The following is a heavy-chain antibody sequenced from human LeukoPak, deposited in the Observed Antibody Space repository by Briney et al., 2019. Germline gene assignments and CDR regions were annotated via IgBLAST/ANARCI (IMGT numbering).Heavy chain of an antibody. CDR1: GFTFSSYA. CDR2: ISGSGGST. V-gene: IGHV3-23*01. CDR3: VRGPSYYYYFIDV. D-gene: IGHD3-16*01. Sequence: GRSLRLSCAASGFTFSSYAMSWVRQAPGKGLEWVSAISGSGGSTYSADSVKGRFTMSRDNSKNTLSLQMDGLRAEDTAVYYCVRGPSYYYYFIDVWGKGTTVTVS. J-gene: IGHJ6*03.